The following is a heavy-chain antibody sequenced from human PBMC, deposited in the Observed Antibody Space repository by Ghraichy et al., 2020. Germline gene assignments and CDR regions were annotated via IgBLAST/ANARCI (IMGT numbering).Heavy chain of an antibody. CDR1: GGSVSSGSYD. J-gene: IGHJ3*02. CDR2: IYYSGST. CDR3: ARGLYCSGGSCWYAFDI. V-gene: IGHV4-61*01. Sequence: SQTLSLTCTVSGGSVSSGSYDWSWIRQPPGKGLEWIGYIYYSGSTNYNPSLKSRVTISVDTSKNQFSLKLRSVTAADTAVYYCARGLYCSGGSCWYAFDIWGQGTMVTVSS. D-gene: IGHD2-15*01.